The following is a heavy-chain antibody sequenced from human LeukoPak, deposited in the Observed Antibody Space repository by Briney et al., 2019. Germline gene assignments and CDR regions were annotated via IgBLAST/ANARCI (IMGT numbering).Heavy chain of an antibody. D-gene: IGHD1-14*01. CDR1: GGSISSYY. J-gene: IGHJ4*02. CDR2: IYYSGST. V-gene: IGHV4-59*12. Sequence: PSETLSLTCTVSGGSISSYYWSWIRQPPGKGLEWIGYIYYSGSTYYNPSLKSRVTISVDTSKNQFSLKLSSVTAADTAVYYCARIPNQSKYSIGNYWGQGTLVTVSS. CDR3: ARIPNQSKYSIGNY.